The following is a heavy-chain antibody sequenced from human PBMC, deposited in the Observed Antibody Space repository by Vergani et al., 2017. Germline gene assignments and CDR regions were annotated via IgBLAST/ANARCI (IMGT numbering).Heavy chain of an antibody. J-gene: IGHJ4*02. Sequence: EVQLVESGGGLVQPGGSLRLSCAASGFTFSGSAMHWVRQASGKGLEWVGRIRSKANSYATAYAASVKGRFTISRDDSKNTAYLQMNSLKTEDTAVYYCTRLGAVAGMGVDYWGQGTLVTVSS. V-gene: IGHV3-73*01. CDR3: TRLGAVAGMGVDY. D-gene: IGHD6-19*01. CDR2: IRSKANSYAT. CDR1: GFTFSGSA.